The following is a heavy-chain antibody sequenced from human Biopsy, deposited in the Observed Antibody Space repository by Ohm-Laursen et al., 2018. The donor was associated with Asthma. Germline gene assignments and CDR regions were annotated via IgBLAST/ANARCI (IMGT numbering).Heavy chain of an antibody. CDR3: VRDGTDDAFDI. V-gene: IGHV3-30*01. CDR1: GFSFSNFA. CDR2: ISKDASTQ. J-gene: IGHJ3*02. Sequence: SLRLSCTASGFSFSNFAIHWVRQAPGKGLEWVGVISKDASTQDYADSVKGRFTMARDNSRNTLDLQMNSLREEDTAVYYCVRDGTDDAFDIWGRGTVVSVSS. D-gene: IGHD1-1*01.